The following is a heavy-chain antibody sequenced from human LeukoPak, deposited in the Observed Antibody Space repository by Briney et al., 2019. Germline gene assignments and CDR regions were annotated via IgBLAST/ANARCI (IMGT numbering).Heavy chain of an antibody. D-gene: IGHD2-2*01. CDR2: INHSGST. Sequence: SEALSLTCAVYGGSFSGYYWSWIRQSPGKGLEWIGEINHSGSTNYNPSLKRRATISVDTSKNQFSLKLSSVTAADTAVYYCARGPVPAAIYNWFDPWGQGTLVTVSS. J-gene: IGHJ5*02. CDR1: GGSFSGYY. V-gene: IGHV4-34*01. CDR3: ARGPVPAAIYNWFDP.